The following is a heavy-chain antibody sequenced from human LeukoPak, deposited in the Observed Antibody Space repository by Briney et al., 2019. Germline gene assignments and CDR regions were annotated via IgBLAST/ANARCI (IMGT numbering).Heavy chain of an antibody. D-gene: IGHD1-1*01. CDR2: ISSNGDKT. Sequence: GGSLRLSCAASAFSFSNFFMSWVRQAPGKGLEWVSSISSNGDKTHYADSVKGRFAISRDNSKNTLFLQLNSLRVEDTAIYYCAFSTGFDFWGQGTVVTVSS. J-gene: IGHJ4*02. V-gene: IGHV3-23*01. CDR1: AFSFSNFF. CDR3: AFSTGFDF.